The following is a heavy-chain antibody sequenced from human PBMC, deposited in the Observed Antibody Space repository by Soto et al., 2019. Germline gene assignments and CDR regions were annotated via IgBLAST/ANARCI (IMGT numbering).Heavy chain of an antibody. CDR3: ARGRYYYGSGSYEYYYYYGMDV. V-gene: IGHV4-34*01. D-gene: IGHD3-10*01. CDR1: GGSFSGYY. J-gene: IGHJ6*02. CDR2: INHSGST. Sequence: PSETLSLTCAVYGGSFSGYYWSWIRQPPGKGLEWIGEINHSGSTNYNPSLKSRVTISVDTSTNQFSLKLSSVTAADTAVYYCARGRYYYGSGSYEYYYYYGMDVWGQGTTVTVSS.